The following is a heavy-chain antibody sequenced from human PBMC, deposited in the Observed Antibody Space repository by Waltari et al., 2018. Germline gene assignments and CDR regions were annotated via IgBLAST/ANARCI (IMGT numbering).Heavy chain of an antibody. J-gene: IGHJ4*02. Sequence: QVQLQESGPGLVKPSETLSLTCAVSGYSLSRGYYWGWIRQPPGKGLEWIGSIYHSGSTYYNPSLKSRVTISVDTSKNQFSLKLSSVTAADTAVYYCARDTYSGSYEVFDYWGQGTLVTVSS. CDR2: IYHSGST. CDR3: ARDTYSGSYEVFDY. CDR1: GYSLSRGYY. D-gene: IGHD1-26*01. V-gene: IGHV4-38-2*02.